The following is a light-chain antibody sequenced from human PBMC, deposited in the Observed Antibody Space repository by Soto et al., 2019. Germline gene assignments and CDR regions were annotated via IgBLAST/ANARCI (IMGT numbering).Light chain of an antibody. CDR2: SNN. V-gene: IGLV1-44*01. Sequence: QLVLTQPPSASGAPGQRVIVSCSGGSSNVGSNSVNWYQQLPGSAPKLLIFSNNQRPSGVPDRLSGSKSGTSASLAIGGLQSDDEADYYCAAWDDSLSAYVFGTGTKLTVL. J-gene: IGLJ1*01. CDR3: AAWDDSLSAYV. CDR1: SSNVGSNS.